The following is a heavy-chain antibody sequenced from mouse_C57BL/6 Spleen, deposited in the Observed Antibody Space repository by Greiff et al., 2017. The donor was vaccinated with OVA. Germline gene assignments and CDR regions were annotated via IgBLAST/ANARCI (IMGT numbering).Heavy chain of an antibody. CDR3: ERRQHRLEAMDY. CDR2: SNPSNGGT. CDR1: GYTFTSYW. V-gene: IGHV1-53*01. J-gene: IGHJ4*01. Sequence: QVQLQQPGTELVKPGASVKLSCKASGYTFTSYWMHWVKQRPGQGLEWIGNSNPSNGGTNYNEKVTGKATLTVYKSSSTAYMQLSSLTSEDSEVYYCERRQHRLEAMDYWGQGTSVTVSS. D-gene: IGHD3-2*02.